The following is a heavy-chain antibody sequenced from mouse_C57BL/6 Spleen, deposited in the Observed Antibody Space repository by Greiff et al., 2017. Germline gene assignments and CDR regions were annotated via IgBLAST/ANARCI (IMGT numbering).Heavy chain of an antibody. V-gene: IGHV1-50*01. J-gene: IGHJ2*01. Sequence: QVQLQQSGAELVKPGASVKLSCKASGYTFTSYWMQWVKQRPGQGLEWIGEIDPSDSYTNYNQKFKGKATLTVDTSSSTAYMQLSSLTSEDSAVYYCARHGNYFDYWGQGTTLTVSS. CDR2: IDPSDSYT. CDR3: ARHGNYFDY. D-gene: IGHD2-1*01. CDR1: GYTFTSYW.